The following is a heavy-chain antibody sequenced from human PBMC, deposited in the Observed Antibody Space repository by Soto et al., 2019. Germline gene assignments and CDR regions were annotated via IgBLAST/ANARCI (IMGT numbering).Heavy chain of an antibody. V-gene: IGHV3-30*02. CDR1: GFTFSSYG. D-gene: IGHD3-22*01. CDR3: VKGEYYYDGSAYYPFDY. Sequence: GGSLRLSCAASGFTFSSYGMHWVRQAPGKGLEWVAVIWSDGSNKYYADSVKGRFTISRDNSKNTAYLQMSSLRPEDTAVYYCVKGEYYYDGSAYYPFDYWGQGRMVTVSS. CDR2: IWSDGSNK. J-gene: IGHJ4*02.